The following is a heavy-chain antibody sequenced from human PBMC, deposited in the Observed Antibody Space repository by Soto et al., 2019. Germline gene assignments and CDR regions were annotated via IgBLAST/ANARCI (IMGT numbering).Heavy chain of an antibody. CDR1: GFTFGDYA. V-gene: IGHV3-49*01. D-gene: IGHD3-3*01. Sequence: HPGGSLRLSCTASGFTFGDYAMSWFRQAPGQGLEWVGFIRSKAYGGTTEYTASVKGRFTNSRDDSKSIAYLQMNSLKTEDTAVYYCTRVLPPYYDFWSGYQQTNYCYYGMDVWGQGTTVTVSS. J-gene: IGHJ6*02. CDR3: TRVLPPYYDFWSGYQQTNYCYYGMDV. CDR2: IRSKAYGGTT.